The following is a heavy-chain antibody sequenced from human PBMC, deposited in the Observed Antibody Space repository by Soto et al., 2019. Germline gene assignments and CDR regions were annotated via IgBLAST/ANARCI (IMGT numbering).Heavy chain of an antibody. J-gene: IGHJ5*02. V-gene: IGHV3-30-3*01. CDR3: ARVGRSDWHPTYFGP. Sequence: VQLVDAGGGVVQPGKSLRLSCAASGFVFTSYAIHWVRQAPGKGLEWVALISYNGINKYYADSVKGRFTISRDNSNYALYLQMNSLCGEDTAMYYFARVGRSDWHPTYFGPCGQVTLVTVS. CDR1: GFVFTSYA. CDR2: ISYNGINK. D-gene: IGHD2-21*02.